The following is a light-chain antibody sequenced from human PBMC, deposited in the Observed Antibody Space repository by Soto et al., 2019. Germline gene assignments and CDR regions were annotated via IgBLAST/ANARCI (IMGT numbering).Light chain of an antibody. J-gene: IGLJ2*01. CDR3: GSYTSSSPDVV. Sequence: QSALTQPASVSGSPGQSITISCTGTSSDVGGYNYVSWYHQHPGKAPKLMIYDVSNRPSGVSNRFSGSKSGNTASLTIAGLQAEDEADYYCGSYTSSSPDVVFGGGTKLTVL. V-gene: IGLV2-14*01. CDR2: DVS. CDR1: SSDVGGYNY.